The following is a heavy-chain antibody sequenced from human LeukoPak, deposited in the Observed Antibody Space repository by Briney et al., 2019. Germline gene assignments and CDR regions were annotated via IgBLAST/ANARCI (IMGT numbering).Heavy chain of an antibody. V-gene: IGHV4-39*02. J-gene: IGHJ4*02. CDR3: AGDFWSDYRSPRSLN. CDR2: IYYSGST. D-gene: IGHD3-3*01. Sequence: PSETLSLTCTVSGGSISSSTYYWGWIRQPPGKGLEWIGNIYYSGSTYYNSSLLSRLTISVDTSKNQFALKLSSVTAADTAVYYCAGDFWSDYRSPRSLNWGQGTLVTVSS. CDR1: GGSISSSTYY.